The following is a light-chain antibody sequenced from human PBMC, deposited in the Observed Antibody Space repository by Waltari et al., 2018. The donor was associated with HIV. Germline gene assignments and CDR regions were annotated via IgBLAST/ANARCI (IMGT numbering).Light chain of an antibody. CDR2: KDK. J-gene: IGLJ1*01. CDR3: QSTDITGTYAV. V-gene: IGLV3-25*03. Sequence: YELTQSPSVSVSPGQTATINCFGDALPKQFAYWYHHKPGQAPVLLISKDKERPSGIPDRFSGSGSGTTVTLTISGVRAEDEADYYCQSTDITGTYAVFGPGTKVTVL. CDR1: ALPKQF.